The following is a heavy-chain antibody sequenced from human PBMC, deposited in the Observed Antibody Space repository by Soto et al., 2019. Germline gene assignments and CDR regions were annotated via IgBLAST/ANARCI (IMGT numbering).Heavy chain of an antibody. D-gene: IGHD6-6*01. CDR3: ASVLTSREQLVRGDYYYGMDV. Sequence: QVQLVESGGGVVQPGRSLRLSCAASGFTFSSYAMHWVRQAPGKGLEWVAVISYDGSNKYYADSVKGRFTISRYNSKNTQYLQMNSLRDEDTAVYYCASVLTSREQLVRGDYYYGMDVWGQGTTVTVSS. J-gene: IGHJ6*02. CDR1: GFTFSSYA. CDR2: ISYDGSNK. V-gene: IGHV3-30-3*01.